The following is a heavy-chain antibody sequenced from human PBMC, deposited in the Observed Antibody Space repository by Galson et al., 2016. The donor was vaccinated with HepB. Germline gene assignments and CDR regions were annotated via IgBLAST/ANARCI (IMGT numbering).Heavy chain of an antibody. V-gene: IGHV3-49*03. CDR2: IRSKPYGGTT. J-gene: IGHJ4*02. CDR1: GFIFGDYT. CDR3: TKGGLETR. Sequence: SLRLSCAGSGFIFGDYTMSWFRQAPGKGLEWVGFIRSKPYGGTTEYAASVKGRFTISRDDPKSIAYLQMNSLKTEDTAAYHCTKGGLETRWGQGTLVTVSS.